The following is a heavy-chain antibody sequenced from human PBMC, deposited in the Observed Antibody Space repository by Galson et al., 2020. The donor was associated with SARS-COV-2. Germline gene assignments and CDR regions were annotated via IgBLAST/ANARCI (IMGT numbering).Heavy chain of an antibody. Sequence: SETLSLPCTVSGGSISSGGYHWSWIRQHPGKGLEWIGYIYYSGSTYYTPSIKRRVTISVDTSKNQFSLKLSSVTAADTAVYYCARAVRGVIIKGFDWFDPWGQGTLVTVSS. CDR3: ARAVRGVIIKGFDWFDP. J-gene: IGHJ5*02. V-gene: IGHV4-31*03. CDR2: IYYSGST. D-gene: IGHD3-10*01. CDR1: GGSISSGGYH.